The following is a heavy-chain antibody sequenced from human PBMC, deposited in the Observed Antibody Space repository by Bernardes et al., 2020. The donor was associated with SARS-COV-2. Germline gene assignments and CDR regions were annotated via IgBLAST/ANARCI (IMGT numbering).Heavy chain of an antibody. D-gene: IGHD4-4*01. Sequence: GSLRLSCAASGFTVSTNYMTWVRQAPGKGLEWVSVIFSGGNTYYADFVKGRFTISRDNSKNTVSLQMDSLRAEDTAVYYCARDRREGDIDYTYFYTYGMDVWGQGALVSVSS. CDR3: ARDRREGDIDYTYFYTYGMDV. CDR2: IFSGGNT. V-gene: IGHV3-53*01. J-gene: IGHJ6*02. CDR1: GFTVSTNY.